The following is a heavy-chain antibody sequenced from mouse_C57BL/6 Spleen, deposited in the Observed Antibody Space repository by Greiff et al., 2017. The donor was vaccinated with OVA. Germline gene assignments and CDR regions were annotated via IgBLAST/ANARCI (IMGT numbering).Heavy chain of an antibody. Sequence: QVQLQQPGAELVKPGASVKLSCKASGYTFTSYWMHWVKQRPGQGLEWIGMIHPNSGSTNYNEKFKSKAPLTVDKSSSTAYMQLSSLTSEDSAVYYCARNYVLYAMDYWGQGTSVTVSS. CDR1: GYTFTSYW. J-gene: IGHJ4*01. CDR3: ARNYVLYAMDY. CDR2: IHPNSGST. V-gene: IGHV1-64*01. D-gene: IGHD2-1*01.